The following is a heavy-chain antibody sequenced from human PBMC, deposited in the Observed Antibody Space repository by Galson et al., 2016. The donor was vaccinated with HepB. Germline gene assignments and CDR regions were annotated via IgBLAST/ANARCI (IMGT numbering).Heavy chain of an antibody. D-gene: IGHD6-19*01. CDR1: GFSISDYT. CDR2: ISISTRYI. CDR3: ARSGGWYFTTHWFDP. Sequence: SLRLSCAASGFSISDYTMNWVRQAPGKGLEWVSSISISTRYIFYADSVKGRFTISRDNAKNSLYLQMNSLRVDDTAVYFCARSGGWYFTTHWFDPWGQGTLVTVSS. J-gene: IGHJ5*02. V-gene: IGHV3-21*04.